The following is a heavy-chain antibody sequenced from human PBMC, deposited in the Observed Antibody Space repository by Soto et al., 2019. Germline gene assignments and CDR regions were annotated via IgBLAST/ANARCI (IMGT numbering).Heavy chain of an antibody. Sequence: QVQLQESGPGLVKPSETLSLTYTVSGGSISSYYWSWIRQPPGKGLEWIGYIYYSGSTNYNPSLKSRVTISVDTSKNQFSLKLSSVTAADTAVYYCARHVRYYYGSGSYYNQYYYYYMDVWGKGTTVTVSS. J-gene: IGHJ6*03. V-gene: IGHV4-59*08. CDR1: GGSISSYY. D-gene: IGHD3-10*01. CDR3: ARHVRYYYGSGSYYNQYYYYYMDV. CDR2: IYYSGST.